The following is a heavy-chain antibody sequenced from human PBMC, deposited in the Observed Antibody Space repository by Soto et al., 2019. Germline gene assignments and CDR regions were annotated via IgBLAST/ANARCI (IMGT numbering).Heavy chain of an antibody. CDR3: ARDSVWAARRPFDY. Sequence: EVQLVESGGGLVQPGGSLRLSCAASGFTFSSYSMNWVRQAPGKGLEWVSYISSSSSTIYYADSVKGRFTISRDNAKNSLYLQMNSLRDDDTAVYYCARDSVWAARRPFDYWGQGTLVTVSS. CDR2: ISSSSSTI. J-gene: IGHJ4*02. V-gene: IGHV3-48*02. CDR1: GFTFSSYS. D-gene: IGHD6-6*01.